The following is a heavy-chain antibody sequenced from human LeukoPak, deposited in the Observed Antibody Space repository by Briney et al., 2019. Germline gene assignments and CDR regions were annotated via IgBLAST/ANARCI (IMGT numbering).Heavy chain of an antibody. CDR1: GHSLAELA. D-gene: IGHD4-23*01. CDR2: FDPEEGET. CDR3: AILPLTVVTPLDV. Sequence: GSVKVSCKVSGHSLAELAMHWVRQAPGKGLEWVGGFDPEEGETFYAQEVLGRVSMTEDTSTDTAYMELGSLTSEDTAVYYCAILPLTVVTPLDVWGQGTTVTVSS. V-gene: IGHV1-24*01. J-gene: IGHJ6*02.